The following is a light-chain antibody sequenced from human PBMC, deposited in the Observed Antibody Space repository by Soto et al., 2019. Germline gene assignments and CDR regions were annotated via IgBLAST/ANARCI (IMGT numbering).Light chain of an antibody. CDR1: QSVSTN. J-gene: IGKJ1*01. V-gene: IGKV3-15*01. CDR2: GAS. CDR3: QQYNIWPRA. Sequence: EIVMTQSPATLSVSPGERATLSCRASQSVSTNVAWYQQKPRQGPRLLIYGASTRATGIPARFSGSGSGTDFSRTISSLQSEDFAIYYCQQYNIWPRAFGQGTKVDIK.